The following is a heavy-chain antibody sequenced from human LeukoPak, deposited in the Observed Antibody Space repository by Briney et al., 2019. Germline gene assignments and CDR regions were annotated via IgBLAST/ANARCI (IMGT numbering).Heavy chain of an antibody. CDR3: AKGMYDSSGYYYDY. V-gene: IGHV3-23*01. D-gene: IGHD3-22*01. Sequence: GGSLRLSCAASGFTFSNAWMSWVRQAPGKGLEWVSAISGSGGSTYYADSVKGRFTISRDNSKNTLYLQMNSLRAEDTAVYYCAKGMYDSSGYYYDYWGQGTLVTVSS. J-gene: IGHJ4*02. CDR2: ISGSGGST. CDR1: GFTFSNAW.